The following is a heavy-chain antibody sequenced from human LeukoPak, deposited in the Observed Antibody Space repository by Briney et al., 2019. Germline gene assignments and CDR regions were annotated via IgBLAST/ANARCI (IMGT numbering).Heavy chain of an antibody. CDR3: ARVGGSYKAFDI. CDR1: GGTFSSYA. Sequence: SVKVSCKVSGGTFSSYAISWVRQAPGQGLEWMGGIIPMFGTANYAQKFRGRVTITTDESTSTAYMELSSLRSEDTAVYYCARVGGSYKAFDIWGQGTMVTVSS. J-gene: IGHJ3*02. CDR2: IIPMFGTA. V-gene: IGHV1-69*05. D-gene: IGHD1-26*01.